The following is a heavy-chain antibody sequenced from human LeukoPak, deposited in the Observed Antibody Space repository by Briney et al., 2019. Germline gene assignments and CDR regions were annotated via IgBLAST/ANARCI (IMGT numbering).Heavy chain of an antibody. V-gene: IGHV3-30-3*01. CDR2: ISYDGSNK. D-gene: IGHD5-18*01. Sequence: GRSLRLSCAASGFTFGSYAMHWVRQAPGKGLEWVAVISYDGSNKYYADSVKGRFTISRDNSKNTLYLQMNSLRAEDTAVYYCARDQGYGLDYWGQGTLVTVSS. J-gene: IGHJ4*02. CDR1: GFTFGSYA. CDR3: ARDQGYGLDY.